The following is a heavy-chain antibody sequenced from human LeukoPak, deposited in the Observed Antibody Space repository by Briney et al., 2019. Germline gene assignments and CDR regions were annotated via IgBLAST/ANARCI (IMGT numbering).Heavy chain of an antibody. V-gene: IGHV4-4*07. CDR2: MYVSGTT. CDR3: ARGNYCDSSGYSEGMDV. CDR1: GGSISNHY. J-gene: IGHJ6*02. D-gene: IGHD3-22*01. Sequence: PSETLSLTCTVSGGSISNHYLSWIRQPAGKGLKWIGRMYVSGTTNYNPSLRSRVSMSMDTSKNQFSLRLRSVTAADTAVYYCARGNYCDSSGYSEGMDVWGQGTTVTVS.